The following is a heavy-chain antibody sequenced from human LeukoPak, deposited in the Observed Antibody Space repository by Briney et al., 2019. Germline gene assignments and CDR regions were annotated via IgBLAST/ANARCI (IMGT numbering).Heavy chain of an antibody. D-gene: IGHD2-2*01. CDR2: IYYSGST. V-gene: IGHV4-59*08. J-gene: IGHJ5*02. Sequence: TSETLSLTCTVSGGSISSYYWSWIRQPPGKGLEWIGYIYYSGSTNYNPSLKSRVTISVDTSKNQFSLKLSSVTAADTAVYYCARHLVVSWFDPWGQGTLVTVSS. CDR3: ARHLVVSWFDP. CDR1: GGSISSYY.